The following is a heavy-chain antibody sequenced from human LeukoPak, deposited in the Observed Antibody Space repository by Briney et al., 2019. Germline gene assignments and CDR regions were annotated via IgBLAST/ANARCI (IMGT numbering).Heavy chain of an antibody. V-gene: IGHV1-69*04. Sequence: SVKVSCKASGYTFTSYDINWVRQAPGQGLEWMGRIIPILGIANYAQKFQGRVTITADKSTSTAYMELSSLRSEDTAVYYCARDQAGYCSGGSCYYYYGMDVWGQGTTVTVSS. CDR1: GYTFTSYD. CDR2: IIPILGIA. J-gene: IGHJ6*02. D-gene: IGHD2-15*01. CDR3: ARDQAGYCSGGSCYYYYGMDV.